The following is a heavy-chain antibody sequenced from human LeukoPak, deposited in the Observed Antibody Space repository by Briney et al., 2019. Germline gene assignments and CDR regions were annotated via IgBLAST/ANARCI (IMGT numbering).Heavy chain of an antibody. CDR2: ISYDGNNK. J-gene: IGHJ4*02. CDR1: GFTFTGYG. Sequence: GGSLRLSCAASGFTFTGYGMHWVRQAPGKGLEWVAAISYDGNNKYYAASVKGRFTISRDSSKNALFLQMNSLRGDDTAIYYCARDDCTLTSRYGYWGQGTLVTVSS. CDR3: ARDDCTLTSRYGY. V-gene: IGHV3-30*03. D-gene: IGHD2-2*01.